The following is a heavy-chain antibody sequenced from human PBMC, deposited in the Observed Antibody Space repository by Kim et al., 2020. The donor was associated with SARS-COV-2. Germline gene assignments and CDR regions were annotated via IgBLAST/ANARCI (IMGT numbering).Heavy chain of an antibody. CDR1: GFSLSTSGVG. Sequence: SGPTLVNPTQTVTLTCNFSGFSLSTSGVGVGWIRQPPGKALEWLALVYWDDDKRNSPSLQNRLTIIGDTSKNQVVLTMTNMDPVDTATYYCAHSDWNSSQGQFDPWGQGTLVTVSS. CDR2: VYWDDDK. D-gene: IGHD1-7*01. CDR3: AHSDWNSSQGQFDP. J-gene: IGHJ5*02. V-gene: IGHV2-5*02.